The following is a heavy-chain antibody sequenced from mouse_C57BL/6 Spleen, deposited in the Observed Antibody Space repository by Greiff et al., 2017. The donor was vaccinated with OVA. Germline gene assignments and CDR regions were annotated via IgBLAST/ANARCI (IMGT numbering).Heavy chain of an antibody. V-gene: IGHV5-16*01. D-gene: IGHD2-10*02. CDR3: ARDQGYGAFAY. CDR2: INYDGSST. J-gene: IGHJ3*01. Sequence: EVQVVESEGGLVQPGSSMKLSCTASGFTFSDYYMAWVRQVPEKGLEWVANINYDGSSTYYLDSLKSRFIISRDNAKNILYLQMSSLKSEDTATYYCARDQGYGAFAYWGQGTLVTVSA. CDR1: GFTFSDYY.